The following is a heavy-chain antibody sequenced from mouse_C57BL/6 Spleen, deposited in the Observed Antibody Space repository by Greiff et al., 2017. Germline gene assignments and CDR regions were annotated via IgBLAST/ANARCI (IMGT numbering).Heavy chain of an antibody. D-gene: IGHD4-1*01. Sequence: VQLQQSGPELVKPGASVKISCKASGYSFTDYNMNWVKQSNGKSFEWIGVINPNYGTTSYNQKFKGKATLTVDQSSSTAYMQLNSLTSEVSAVSYCATSSWGNFDYWGQGTTLTVSS. CDR1: GYSFTDYN. CDR3: ATSSWGNFDY. V-gene: IGHV1-39*01. J-gene: IGHJ2*01. CDR2: INPNYGTT.